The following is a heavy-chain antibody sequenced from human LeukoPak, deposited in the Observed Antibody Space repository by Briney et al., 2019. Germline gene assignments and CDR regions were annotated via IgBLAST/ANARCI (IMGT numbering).Heavy chain of an antibody. CDR3: ARGRRGAAAANWFDP. CDR1: GYTFTGYY. Sequence: ASVKVSCTASGYTFTGYYMHWMRQAPGQGLEWMGRINPNSGGTNYAQKFQGRVTMTRDTSISTAYMELSRLRSDDTAVYYCARGRRGAAAANWFDPWGQGTLVTVSS. CDR2: INPNSGGT. V-gene: IGHV1-2*06. D-gene: IGHD6-13*01. J-gene: IGHJ5*02.